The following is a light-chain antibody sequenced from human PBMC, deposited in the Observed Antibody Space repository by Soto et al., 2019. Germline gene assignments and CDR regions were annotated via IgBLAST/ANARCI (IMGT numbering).Light chain of an antibody. V-gene: IGKV3-11*01. CDR1: QSVSSY. CDR3: QQRSNWPPYT. Sequence: EIVLTQSPATLSLSPGERTTLSCRASQSVSSYLAWYQQKPGQAPRLLIYDASNRATGIPARFSGSGSGTDFTPAISGPEPEDFAVYDRQQRSNWPPYTCGQGTKLEIK. J-gene: IGKJ2*01. CDR2: DAS.